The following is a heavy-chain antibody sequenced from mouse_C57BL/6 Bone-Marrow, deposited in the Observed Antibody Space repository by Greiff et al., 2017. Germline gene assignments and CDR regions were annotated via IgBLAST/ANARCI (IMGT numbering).Heavy chain of an antibody. D-gene: IGHD1-1*01. CDR3: ATKHPPRYYGSSPRGYFDV. Sequence: QVQLQQSGAELARPGASVKLSCKASGYTFTSYGISWVKQRTGQGLEWIGEIYPRSGNTYYNEKFKGKATLTADKSSSTAYMELRSLTSEDSAVYFWATKHPPRYYGSSPRGYFDVWGTGTTVTVSS. CDR2: IYPRSGNT. V-gene: IGHV1-81*01. CDR1: GYTFTSYG. J-gene: IGHJ1*03.